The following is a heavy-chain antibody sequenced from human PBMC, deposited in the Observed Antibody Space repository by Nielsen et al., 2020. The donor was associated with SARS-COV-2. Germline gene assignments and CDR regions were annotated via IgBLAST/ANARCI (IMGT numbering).Heavy chain of an antibody. J-gene: IGHJ4*02. CDR1: TASSNY. Sequence: GESLKISCAVTASSNYMSWVRQAPGKGLEWVSIIYSGGSTYYADSVKGRFTISRDNSRNTLSLQMLSLRREDTAVYHCARGRFSSSYYFDFWGQGTLVTVSS. D-gene: IGHD6-13*01. V-gene: IGHV3-66*01. CDR2: IYSGGST. CDR3: ARGRFSSSYYFDF.